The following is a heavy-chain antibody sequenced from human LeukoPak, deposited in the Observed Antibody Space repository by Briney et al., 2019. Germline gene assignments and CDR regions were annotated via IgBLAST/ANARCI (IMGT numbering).Heavy chain of an antibody. D-gene: IGHD5-12*01. V-gene: IGHV3-7*01. CDR2: MNPAGSET. J-gene: IGHJ4*02. CDR3: AAFGLVAALDL. Sequence: GGSLRLSCAASGFSFNAYWMAWVRQVPGTGLEWVANMNPAGSETFHVDPVKGRFSISRDHAKNLVYLQMNSLRAEDTAVYYCAAFGLVAALDLWGQGTLVTVSS. CDR1: GFSFNAYW.